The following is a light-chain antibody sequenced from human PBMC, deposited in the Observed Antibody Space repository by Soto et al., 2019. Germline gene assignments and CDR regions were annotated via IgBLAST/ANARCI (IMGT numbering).Light chain of an antibody. J-gene: IGKJ5*01. CDR2: GAS. V-gene: IGKV1-39*01. CDR1: QTISSY. CDR3: QQSSNTPRYANS. Sequence: DIQMTQSPSSLSASVGDRVTITCRARQTISSYLNWYQQKPGKAPKLLIYGASNLQSGVPSRFSGSASGTEFTLTISSLQPEDFATYYCQQSSNTPRYANSFGQGTRLEIK.